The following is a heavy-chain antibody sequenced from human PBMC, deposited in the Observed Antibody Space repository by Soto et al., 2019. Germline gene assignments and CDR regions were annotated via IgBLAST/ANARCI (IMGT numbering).Heavy chain of an antibody. CDR3: ARVVVPTTATTSNWFDP. CDR1: GYTFTTYY. V-gene: IGHV1-46*01. CDR2: INPSGGSP. D-gene: IGHD4-17*01. J-gene: IGHJ5*02. Sequence: ASVKVSCKASGYTFTTYYLHWVRQAPGQGLEWMGIINPSGGSPNYAQRFQGRVTMTSDTSTSTVYMELSSLRADDTAVYYCARVVVPTTATTSNWFDPWGQGTLVTVSS.